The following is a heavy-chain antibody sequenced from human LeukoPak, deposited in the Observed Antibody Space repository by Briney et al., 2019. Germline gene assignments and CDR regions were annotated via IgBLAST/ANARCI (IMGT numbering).Heavy chain of an antibody. D-gene: IGHD3-10*01. CDR2: IYFSGST. J-gene: IGHJ4*02. CDR1: GGSFSSYY. CDR3: ARTEYYFDY. V-gene: IGHV4-59*01. Sequence: PSETLSLTCTVSGGSFSSYYWSWLRQPPGKRLEWIGYIYFSGSTNYNPSLKSRVTISVDTSKNQFSLKLSSVTAADTAVYYCARTEYYFDYWGQGMMVTVSS.